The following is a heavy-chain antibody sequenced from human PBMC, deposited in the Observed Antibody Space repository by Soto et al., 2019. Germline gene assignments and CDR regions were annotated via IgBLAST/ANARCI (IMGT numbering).Heavy chain of an antibody. CDR1: GFIFSNYA. Sequence: EVQLLQSGGGLVQPGVSLRLSCAASGFIFSNYAMNWVRQAPGKGLEWVSIVTSRGDTTYYADSVKGRFTISRDNSKNTLYLQVNSLTAEDTAVYYCAKDRLGGGLDYWGQGTLVSVSS. D-gene: IGHD3-16*01. J-gene: IGHJ4*02. V-gene: IGHV3-23*01. CDR2: VTSRGDTT. CDR3: AKDRLGGGLDY.